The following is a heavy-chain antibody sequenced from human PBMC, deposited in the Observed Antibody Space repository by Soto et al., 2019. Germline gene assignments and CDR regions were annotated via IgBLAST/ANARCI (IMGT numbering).Heavy chain of an antibody. CDR3: ARAYKDVSFGY. CDR2: ISYSGST. CDR1: GGSMSSDY. D-gene: IGHD1-20*01. V-gene: IGHV4-59*01. Sequence: SEALPLTCTVSGGSMSSDYWTWLRQPPGKGLEWIGYISYSGSTYYNPSLKSRVTISADTSRNQFSLKLSSVIAAYTAVYYCARAYKDVSFGYWGQG. J-gene: IGHJ4*02.